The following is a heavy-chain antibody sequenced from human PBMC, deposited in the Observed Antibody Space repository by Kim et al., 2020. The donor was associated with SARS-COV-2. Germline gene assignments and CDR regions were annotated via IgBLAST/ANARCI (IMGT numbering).Heavy chain of an antibody. CDR1: GYTFTGYY. J-gene: IGHJ4*02. D-gene: IGHD6-6*01. V-gene: IGHV1-2*02. CDR2: INPNSGGT. CDR3: ARGEYTSSSRIDY. Sequence: ASVKVSCKASGYTFTGYYINWVRQAPGQGLEWMGWINPNSGGTNYARKFQGRVTMTRDTSISTAFMELTRLTSDDTAVFYCARGEYTSSSRIDYWGQGTLVTVSS.